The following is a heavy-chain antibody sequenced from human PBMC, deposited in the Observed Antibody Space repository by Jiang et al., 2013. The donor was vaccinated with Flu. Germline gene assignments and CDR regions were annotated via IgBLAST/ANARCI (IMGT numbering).Heavy chain of an antibody. Sequence: GAEVKKPGSSVKVSCKASGGIFNSYAISWVRQAPGQGLEWMGGITPMFGTANYAQKFQGRVTITADESTSTVHMELSSLRSEDTAIYYCARDPAYGIVAAGVDYWGQGTLVTVSS. CDR2: ITPMFGTA. V-gene: IGHV1-69*13. CDR3: ARDPAYGIVAAGVDY. D-gene: IGHD6-13*01. J-gene: IGHJ4*02. CDR1: GGIFNSYA.